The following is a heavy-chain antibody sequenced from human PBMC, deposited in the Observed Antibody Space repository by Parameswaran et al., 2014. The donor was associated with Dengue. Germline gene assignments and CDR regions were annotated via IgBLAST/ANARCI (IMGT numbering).Heavy chain of an antibody. D-gene: IGHD2-2*03. CDR3: ARERRRCYLGYCSIPGDAFDI. Sequence: WIRQPPGKGLEWVSSISSSSSYIYYADSVKGRFTISRDNAKNSLYLQMNSLRAEDTAVYYCARERRRCYLGYCSIPGDAFDIWGQGTMVTVSS. V-gene: IGHV3-21*01. J-gene: IGHJ3*02. CDR2: ISSSSSYI.